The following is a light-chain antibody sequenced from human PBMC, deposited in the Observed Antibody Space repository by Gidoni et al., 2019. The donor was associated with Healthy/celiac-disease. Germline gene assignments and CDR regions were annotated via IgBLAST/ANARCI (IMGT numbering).Light chain of an antibody. CDR2: AAS. V-gene: IGKV1-39*01. CDR3: QQSYSTPWT. CDR1: QNISSY. Sequence: DIQMTQSPSSLSASVGDRVTITCRASQNISSYLTWYQQKPGKAPMLLIYAASSLQSGVPSRFSGSGSGTDFTLTISSLQPEDFATYYCQQSYSTPWTFGQGTKVEIK. J-gene: IGKJ1*01.